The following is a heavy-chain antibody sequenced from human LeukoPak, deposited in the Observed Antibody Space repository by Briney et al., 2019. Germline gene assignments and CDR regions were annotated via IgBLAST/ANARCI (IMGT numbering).Heavy chain of an antibody. J-gene: IGHJ4*02. Sequence: GGSLRLSCAASGFTFSSYWMSWVRQAPGEGLEWVANIKQDGSEKYYVDSVKGRFTISRDNAKNSLCLQMNSLRAEDTAVYYCARTRGYSYGTYFDYWGQGTLVTVSS. CDR1: GFTFSSYW. V-gene: IGHV3-7*01. CDR3: ARTRGYSYGTYFDY. D-gene: IGHD5-18*01. CDR2: IKQDGSEK.